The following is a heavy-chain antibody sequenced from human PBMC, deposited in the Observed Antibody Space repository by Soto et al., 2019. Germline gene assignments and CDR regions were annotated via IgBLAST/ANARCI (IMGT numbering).Heavy chain of an antibody. Sequence: SETLSLTCAVYGGSFSGYYWSWIRQPPGKWLEWIGEINHSGSTNYNPSLKSRVTISVDTSKNQFSLKLSSVTAADTAVYYCARTGYCSSTSCRNWFDPWGQGXLVTVYS. D-gene: IGHD2-2*01. CDR3: ARTGYCSSTSCRNWFDP. V-gene: IGHV4-34*01. CDR1: GGSFSGYY. J-gene: IGHJ5*02. CDR2: INHSGST.